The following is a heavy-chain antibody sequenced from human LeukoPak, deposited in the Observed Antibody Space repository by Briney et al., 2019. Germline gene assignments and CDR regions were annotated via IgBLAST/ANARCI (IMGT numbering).Heavy chain of an antibody. V-gene: IGHV2-5*02. Sequence: SGPTLVKPTQTLTLTCTFSGFSLSTSGVGVGWIRQPPGKALEWLALIYWDDDKRYSPSLKSRLTITKDTSKNQVVLTMTNMDPVDTATYYCAHSRQPYHEYLRGGDAFDIWGQGTMVTVSS. CDR1: GFSLSTSGVG. J-gene: IGHJ3*02. CDR2: IYWDDDK. D-gene: IGHD6-6*01. CDR3: AHSRQPYHEYLRGGDAFDI.